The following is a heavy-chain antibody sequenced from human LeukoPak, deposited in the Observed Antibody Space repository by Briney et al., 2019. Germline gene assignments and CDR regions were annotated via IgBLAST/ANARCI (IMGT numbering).Heavy chain of an antibody. CDR1: GYTFTNYG. CDR2: ISAYNGNT. D-gene: IGHD2-2*01. J-gene: IGHJ6*03. CDR3: AIPGMGPAALNYYYYYMDV. Sequence: GASVKVSCRASGYTFTNYGISWVRQAPGQGLEWMGWISAYNGNTNYAQKLQGRVTMTTDTSTSTAYMELRSLRSDDTAVYYCAIPGMGPAALNYYYYYMDVWGKGTTVTVSS. V-gene: IGHV1-18*01.